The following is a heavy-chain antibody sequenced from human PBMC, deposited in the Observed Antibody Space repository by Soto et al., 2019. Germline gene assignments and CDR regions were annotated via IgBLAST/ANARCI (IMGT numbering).Heavy chain of an antibody. CDR2: LFPDWST. Sequence: SDTLSVTCTVSGVSISSNNYYWAWIRQPPGKGLEWIGSLFPDWSTYSNPSLQSRVTIFVDTSKSQLSLKMRSLTATDTAVYYCAWLTMTGTGGRGWYCPWGQGTLVSVSS. D-gene: IGHD1-20*01. CDR1: GVSISSNNYY. V-gene: IGHV4-39*01. J-gene: IGHJ5*02. CDR3: AWLTMTGTGGRGWYCP.